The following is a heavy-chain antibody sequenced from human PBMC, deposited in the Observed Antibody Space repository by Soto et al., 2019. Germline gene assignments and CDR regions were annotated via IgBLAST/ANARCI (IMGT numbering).Heavy chain of an antibody. J-gene: IGHJ4*02. CDR3: AKDPPFYGRRDSFDY. Sequence: GGSLRLSCAASGFTFISYAMSWVRQAPGKGLEWVSAISGSGGSTYYADSVKGRFTISRDNSKNTLYLQMNSLRAEDTAVYYCAKDPPFYGRRDSFDYWGQGTLVTVSS. CDR2: ISGSGGST. D-gene: IGHD4-17*01. CDR1: GFTFISYA. V-gene: IGHV3-23*01.